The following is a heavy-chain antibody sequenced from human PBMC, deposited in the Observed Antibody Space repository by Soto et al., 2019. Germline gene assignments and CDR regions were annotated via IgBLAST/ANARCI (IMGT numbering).Heavy chain of an antibody. J-gene: IGHJ6*02. CDR2: IRSKANSYAT. V-gene: IGHV3-73*01. CDR1: GFTFSGSA. Sequence: GGSLRLSCAASGFTFSGSAMHWVRQASGKGLEWVGRIRSKANSYATAYAASVKGRFTISRDDSKNTAYLQMNSLKTEDTAVYYCTTITGTDYYFYYGMDVWGQGTTVTV. CDR3: TTITGTDYYFYYGMDV. D-gene: IGHD1-20*01.